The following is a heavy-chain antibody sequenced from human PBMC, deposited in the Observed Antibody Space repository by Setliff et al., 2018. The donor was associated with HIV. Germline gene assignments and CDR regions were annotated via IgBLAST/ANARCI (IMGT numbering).Heavy chain of an antibody. Sequence: GGSLRLSCAAYGFTFASYGMHWVRQAPGKGLEWVIFVKYGGSSKYYADSVKGRFTISRDNAKNSLYLQMDSLRVEGTTVYYCTRKLAPGHGMDVWGQGTTVTVSS. CDR2: VKYGGSSK. D-gene: IGHD3-3*02. CDR1: GFTFASYG. V-gene: IGHV3-30*02. J-gene: IGHJ6*02. CDR3: TRKLAPGHGMDV.